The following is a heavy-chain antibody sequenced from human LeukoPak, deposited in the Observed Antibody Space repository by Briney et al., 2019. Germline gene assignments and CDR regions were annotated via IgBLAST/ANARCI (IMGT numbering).Heavy chain of an antibody. Sequence: GGSLRLSCAASGFAFSTYGMNWVRQAPGKGLEWVSYITSRSTIYYTDSVKGRFTISRDNVKNSLYLEMNSLRDDDTAVYYCARRVSGSYLDYWGQGILVTVSS. J-gene: IGHJ4*02. CDR2: ITSRSTI. V-gene: IGHV3-48*02. CDR3: ARRVSGSYLDY. D-gene: IGHD3-10*01. CDR1: GFAFSTYG.